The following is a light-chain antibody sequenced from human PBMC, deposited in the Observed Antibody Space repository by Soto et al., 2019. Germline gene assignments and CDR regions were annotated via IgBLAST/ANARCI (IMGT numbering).Light chain of an antibody. V-gene: IGLV1-44*01. J-gene: IGLJ1*01. CDR3: AAWDDSLNGYV. CDR1: SSNIGSNS. CDR2: NNN. Sequence: QAVVTQPPSASGTPGQRVTISSSGSSSNIGSNSVHWYRQLPGTAPKLLFYNNNRRPSGDPDRFSGSKSGTSASLAINGLQSEDEAEYFCAAWDDSLNGYVFGSGTKLTVL.